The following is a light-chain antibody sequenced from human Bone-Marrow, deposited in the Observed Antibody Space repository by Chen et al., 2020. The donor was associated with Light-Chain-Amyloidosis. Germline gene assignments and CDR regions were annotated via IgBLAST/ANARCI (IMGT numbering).Light chain of an antibody. CDR3: QQYYSAPFT. CDR2: WAS. CDR1: QSVLYSSNNKNY. J-gene: IGKJ3*01. V-gene: IGKV4-1*01. Sequence: DLVMTQSAHPLAVSLGQRATINCKSSQSVLYSSNNKNYLAWYQQKPGQPPKLLISWASTRESGVPDRFTGSGSGTDFTLTISSLQAEDVAVYYCQQYYSAPFTFGPGTKVNIK.